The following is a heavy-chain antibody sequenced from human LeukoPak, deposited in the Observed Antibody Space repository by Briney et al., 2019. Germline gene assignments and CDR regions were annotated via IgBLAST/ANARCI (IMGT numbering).Heavy chain of an antibody. Sequence: GASVKVSCKASGGTFSSYAISWVRQAPGQGLEWMGGIIPIFGTANYAQKFQGRVTITADESTSTAYMELSSLRSEDTAVYYCARDRRYGGNSDYFDYWGQGTLVTVSS. V-gene: IGHV1-69*13. J-gene: IGHJ4*02. CDR2: IIPIFGTA. D-gene: IGHD4-23*01. CDR1: GGTFSSYA. CDR3: ARDRRYGGNSDYFDY.